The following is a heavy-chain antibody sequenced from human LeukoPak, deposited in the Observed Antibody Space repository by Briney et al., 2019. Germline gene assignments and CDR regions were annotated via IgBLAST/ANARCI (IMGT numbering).Heavy chain of an antibody. J-gene: IGHJ4*02. D-gene: IGHD3/OR15-3a*01. V-gene: IGHV4-61*02. Sequence: SETLSLTCTVSGGSISSGSYYWSWIRQPAGKGLEWIGRIYTSGSTNYNPSLKSRVTISVDTSKNQLSLKLSSVTAADTAVYYCATYGGTGYYGFAYWGQGTLVTVSS. CDR3: ATYGGTGYYGFAY. CDR2: IYTSGST. CDR1: GGSISSGSYY.